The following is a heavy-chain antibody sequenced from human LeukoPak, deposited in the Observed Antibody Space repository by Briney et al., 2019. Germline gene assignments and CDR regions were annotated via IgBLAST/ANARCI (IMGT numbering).Heavy chain of an antibody. CDR1: GFTFSNYA. Sequence: GGSLRLSCAASGFTFSNYAMSWVRQAPGKGLEWVSVISGSGGSTYYADSVKGRFTISRDNSKNTLYLQMNSLRAEDTAVYYCARGGRGSAAVVAPRSFDIWGQGTMVTVSS. CDR3: ARGGRGSAAVVAPRSFDI. CDR2: ISGSGGST. J-gene: IGHJ3*02. V-gene: IGHV3-23*01. D-gene: IGHD3-22*01.